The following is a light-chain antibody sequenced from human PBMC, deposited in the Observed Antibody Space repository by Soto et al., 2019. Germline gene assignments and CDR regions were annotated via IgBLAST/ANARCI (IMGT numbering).Light chain of an antibody. CDR3: QKYNSAPHT. V-gene: IGKV1-27*01. J-gene: IGKJ4*01. CDR1: QGISNY. CDR2: AAS. Sequence: DIQMAQSPSSLPASVGDRVTITCRASQGISNYLAWYQQKPGKIPKLLIYAASTLQSGVPSRFSGSGSGTDFTLTISSLQPEDVASYYCQKYNSAPHTLGGGTKVEIK.